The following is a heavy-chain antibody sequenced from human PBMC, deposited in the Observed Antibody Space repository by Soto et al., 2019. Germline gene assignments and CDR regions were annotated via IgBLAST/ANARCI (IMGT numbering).Heavy chain of an antibody. CDR1: GFTFTNSA. D-gene: IGHD2-15*01. Sequence: EVQLLESGGGLVQPGGSLRLSCAASGFTFTNSALHWVRQAPGKGLEWVSGITGRGDRTYYADSVKGRFTISRDTSKNTLSLQMNNLRVEDTAVYYWAKDPFGSWSTFQHWGQGTVVTVSS. CDR3: AKDPFGSWSTFQH. J-gene: IGHJ1*01. V-gene: IGHV3-23*01. CDR2: ITGRGDRT.